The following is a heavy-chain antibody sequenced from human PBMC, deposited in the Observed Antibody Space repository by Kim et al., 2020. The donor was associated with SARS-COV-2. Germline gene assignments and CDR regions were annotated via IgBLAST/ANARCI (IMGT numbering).Heavy chain of an antibody. V-gene: IGHV3-23*01. J-gene: IGHJ6*02. CDR1: GFTFDTYA. D-gene: IGHD2-21*01. CDR3: AKVVIMDGYNYFYSYAMDL. CDR2: IRGGAVNK. Sequence: GGSLRLSCVASGFTFDTYAMSWVRQAPGKGLEWVSVIRGGAVNKFYADSVRGRFTISRDNSKNTLYLQMNSLRDEDTALYYCAKVVIMDGYNYFYSYAMDLWGQGTAVPVSS.